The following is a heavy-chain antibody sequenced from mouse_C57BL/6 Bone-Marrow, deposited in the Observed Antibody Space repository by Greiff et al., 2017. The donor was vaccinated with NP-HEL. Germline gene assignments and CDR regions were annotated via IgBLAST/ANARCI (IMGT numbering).Heavy chain of an antibody. Sequence: EVQLQQSGPELVKPGASVKISCKASGYSFTGYYMNWVKQSPEKSLEWIGEINPSTGGTTYNQKFKAKATLIVDKSSSTAYMQLKSLTSEDSAVYYCASDGYGYAMDYWGQGTSVTVSS. CDR2: INPSTGGT. J-gene: IGHJ4*01. CDR3: ASDGYGYAMDY. V-gene: IGHV1-42*01. D-gene: IGHD2-3*01. CDR1: GYSFTGYY.